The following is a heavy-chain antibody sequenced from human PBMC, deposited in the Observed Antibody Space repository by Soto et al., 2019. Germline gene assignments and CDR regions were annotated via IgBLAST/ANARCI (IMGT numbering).Heavy chain of an antibody. CDR2: IYHSGST. D-gene: IGHD3-10*01. CDR1: GGSISSGGYS. V-gene: IGHV4-30-2*01. CDR3: ARDRDRGVIIHNWFDP. J-gene: IGHJ5*02. Sequence: SETLSLTCAVSGGSISSGGYSWSWIRQPPGKGLEWIGYIYHSGSTYYNPSLKSRVTISVDRSKNQFSLKLSSVTAADTAVYYCARDRDRGVIIHNWFDPWGQGTLVTVSS.